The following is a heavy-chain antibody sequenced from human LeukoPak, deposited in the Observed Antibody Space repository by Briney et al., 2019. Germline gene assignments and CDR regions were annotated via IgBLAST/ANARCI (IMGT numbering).Heavy chain of an antibody. CDR2: INPDSGDT. Sequence: ASVKVSCKASGYTFTGYYMHWVRQAPGPGLEWMGWINPDSGDTNSAQKFLGRASMTRDTSISTAYMELPRLRSDYTALYYCAIYTGSYVRYFQHWGQGTLVIVSS. J-gene: IGHJ1*01. D-gene: IGHD1-26*01. V-gene: IGHV1-2*02. CDR1: GYTFTGYY. CDR3: AIYTGSYVRYFQH.